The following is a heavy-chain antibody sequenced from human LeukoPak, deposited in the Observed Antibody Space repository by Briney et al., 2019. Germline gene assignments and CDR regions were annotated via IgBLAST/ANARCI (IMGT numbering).Heavy chain of an antibody. J-gene: IGHJ4*02. CDR3: ASAAYDYVWGSYRHDY. D-gene: IGHD3-16*02. V-gene: IGHV1-69*06. CDR1: GGTFSSYA. Sequence: GASVKVSCKASGGTFSSYAISWVRQAPGQGLEWMGGIIPIFGTANYAQKFQGRVTITADKSTSTAYMELSSLRSEDTAVYYCASAAYDYVWGSYRHDYWGQGTLVTVSS. CDR2: IIPIFGTA.